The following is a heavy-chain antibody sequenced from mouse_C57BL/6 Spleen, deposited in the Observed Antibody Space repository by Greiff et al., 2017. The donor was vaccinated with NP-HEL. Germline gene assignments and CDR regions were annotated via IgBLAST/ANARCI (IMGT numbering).Heavy chain of an antibody. V-gene: IGHV5-4*01. CDR2: ISDGGSYT. CDR3: ARDGYLYAMDY. CDR1: GFTFSSYA. Sequence: EVQLVESGGGLVKPGGSQKLSCAASGFTFSSYAMSWVRQTPEKRLEWVATISDGGSYTYYPDNVKGRFTISRDNAKNNLYLQMSHLKSEDTAMYYCARDGYLYAMDYWGQGTSVTVSS. J-gene: IGHJ4*01. D-gene: IGHD2-2*01.